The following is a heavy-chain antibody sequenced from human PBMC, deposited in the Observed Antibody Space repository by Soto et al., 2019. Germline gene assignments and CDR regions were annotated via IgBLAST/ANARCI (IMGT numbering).Heavy chain of an antibody. CDR3: AKSSGGSSPPTLWY. CDR1: GFTFSSYG. J-gene: IGHJ4*02. D-gene: IGHD6-6*01. V-gene: IGHV3-30*18. CDR2: ISYDGSNK. Sequence: PGGSLRLSCAASGFTFSSYGMHWVRQAPGKGLEWVAVISYDGSNKYYADSVKGRFTISRDNSKNTLYPQMNSLRAEDTAVYYCAKSSGGSSPPTLWYWGQGTLVTVSS.